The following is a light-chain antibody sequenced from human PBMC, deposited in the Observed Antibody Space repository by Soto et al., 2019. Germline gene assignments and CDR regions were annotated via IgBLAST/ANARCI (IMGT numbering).Light chain of an antibody. J-gene: IGLJ2*01. CDR3: QTWDTDIVV. CDR1: SGHSHYA. V-gene: IGLV4-69*01. CDR2: LNSDGSQ. Sequence: QSVLTQSPSASASLGASVKLTCTLSSGHSHYAIAWHQQQSEKGPRYLTKLNSDGSQIKGDGIPDRFSGSSSGAERYLTISSLQSEDEADYYCQTWDTDIVVFGGGTKLTVL.